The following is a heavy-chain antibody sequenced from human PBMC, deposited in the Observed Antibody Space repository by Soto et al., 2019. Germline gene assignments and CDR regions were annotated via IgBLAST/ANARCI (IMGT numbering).Heavy chain of an antibody. CDR1: GYTFTSYA. D-gene: IGHD1-20*01. V-gene: IGHV1-3*01. J-gene: IGHJ5*02. CDR2: INAGNGNT. CDR3: ARPEVTGTAELCA. Sequence: GAPVKVSCKASGYTFTSYAMHWVRQAPGQRLEWMGWINAGNGNTKYSQKFQGRVTITRDTSASTAYMELSSLRSEDTAVYYCARPEVTGTAELCAWGQGTLVTVSS.